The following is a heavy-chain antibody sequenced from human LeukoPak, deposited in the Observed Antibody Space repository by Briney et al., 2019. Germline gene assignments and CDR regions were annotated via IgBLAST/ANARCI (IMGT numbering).Heavy chain of an antibody. D-gene: IGHD2-15*01. CDR3: ARGYCSGGSCYSVENWFDP. Sequence: GASVKVSCKAAGYTFTGYYMFWVRQAPGQGLEWMARINPNSGGTNYAQKFQGRVTMTRDTSISTAYMELSRLRSDDTAVYYCARGYCSGGSCYSVENWFDPWGQGTLVTVSS. J-gene: IGHJ5*02. CDR2: INPNSGGT. V-gene: IGHV1-2*06. CDR1: GYTFTGYY.